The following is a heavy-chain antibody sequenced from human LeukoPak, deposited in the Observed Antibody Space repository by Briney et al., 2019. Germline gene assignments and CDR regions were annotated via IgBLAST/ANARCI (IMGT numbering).Heavy chain of an antibody. CDR1: GFTFDDYT. CDR2: ISWDGGST. J-gene: IGHJ4*02. V-gene: IGHV3-43*01. CDR3: AKDLTSTGPPFDY. D-gene: IGHD1-14*01. Sequence: GGSLRLSCAASGFTFDDYTMHWVRQAPGKGLEWVSLISWDGGSTYYADSVKGRFTISRDNSKNSLYLQMNSMRTEATALYYCAKDLTSTGPPFDYWGQGTLVTVSS.